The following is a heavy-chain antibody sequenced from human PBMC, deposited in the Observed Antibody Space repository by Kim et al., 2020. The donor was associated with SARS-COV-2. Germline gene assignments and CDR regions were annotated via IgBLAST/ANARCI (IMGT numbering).Heavy chain of an antibody. V-gene: IGHV1-69*13. CDR1: GGIFTTYP. J-gene: IGHJ5*02. Sequence: SVKVSCKASGGIFTTYPIIWVRQAPGQGLEFMGRITPNGRPPNYAQKFQARVAIVADVSTRTAYMTLSTLTSEDTAVYYCARGQTSSPTNNWFDPWGQGTLVIVSS. CDR2: ITPNGRPP. CDR3: ARGQTSSPTNNWFDP.